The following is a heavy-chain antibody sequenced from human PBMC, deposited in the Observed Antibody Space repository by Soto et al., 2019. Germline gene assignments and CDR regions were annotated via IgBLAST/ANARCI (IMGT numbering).Heavy chain of an antibody. CDR1: GCTFSTYA. Sequence: PGGSLRLSYTASGCTFSTYAMTWVRQAPGEGLDWVSTIIASGDTTYYADSVKGRFTISRDNAKNSLYLQMNSLRAEDTAVYYCARDGWDCSSTSCPIPFDYWGQGTLVTVSS. CDR3: ARDGWDCSSTSCPIPFDY. CDR2: IIASGDTT. J-gene: IGHJ4*02. D-gene: IGHD2-2*01. V-gene: IGHV3-23*01.